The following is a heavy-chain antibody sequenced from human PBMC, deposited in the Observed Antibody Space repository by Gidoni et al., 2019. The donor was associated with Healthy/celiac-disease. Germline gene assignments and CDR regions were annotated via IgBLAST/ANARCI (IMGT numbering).Heavy chain of an antibody. Sequence: QVQLVQSGAEVKKPGASVKVSCTASGYTFTSYAMHLVRQAPGQRLEWMGWIHAGNGNTKYSQKCQGRVTITRDTSASTANIELSSLRSEDTAVYYCARGKKDIVLMVYAFYFDYWGQGTLVTVSS. CDR2: IHAGNGNT. CDR3: ARGKKDIVLMVYAFYFDY. J-gene: IGHJ4*02. D-gene: IGHD2-8*01. V-gene: IGHV1-3*01. CDR1: GYTFTSYA.